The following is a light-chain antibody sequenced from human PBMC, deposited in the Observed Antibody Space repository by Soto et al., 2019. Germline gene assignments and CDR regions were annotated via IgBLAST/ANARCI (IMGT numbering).Light chain of an antibody. CDR2: EDH. CDR1: SGSIAANY. Sequence: NFMLTQPHSVSESPGKTVTISCTGSSGSIAANYVQWYQQRPGSAPTTVIFEDHQRPSGVPDRFSGSIDISSNSASLTISGLKPEDEADYYCQSYRSGNVLFGGGTKLTVL. V-gene: IGLV6-57*02. J-gene: IGLJ2*01. CDR3: QSYRSGNVL.